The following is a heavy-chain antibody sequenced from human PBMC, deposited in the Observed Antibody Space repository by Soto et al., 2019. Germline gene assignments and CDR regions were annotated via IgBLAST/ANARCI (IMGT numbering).Heavy chain of an antibody. CDR3: ASGASRWYPYFFDS. CDR1: EGTFNSYA. Sequence: QAQVVQSGAEVRKPGSTVKLSCKASEGTFNSYAIAWVRQAPGQGLEWMGGIIPYYNTLNYAQKFQDRVTITADDSTNTVYMELSSLRSDDTAVYFCASGASRWYPYFFDSWAQGTLVTVSS. V-gene: IGHV1-69*01. D-gene: IGHD6-13*01. CDR2: IIPYYNTL. J-gene: IGHJ4*02.